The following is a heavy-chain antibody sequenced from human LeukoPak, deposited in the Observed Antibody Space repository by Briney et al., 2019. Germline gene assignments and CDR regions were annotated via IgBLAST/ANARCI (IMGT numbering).Heavy chain of an antibody. CDR1: GFTFSGSD. J-gene: IGHJ2*01. Sequence: PGGSLRLSCAASGFTFSGSDMHWVRQASGKGLEWVGRIRSKANSYATAYAASVKGRFTISRDDSKNTAYLQMNSLKTEDTAVYYCTRPQSYWYFDLWGRGTLVTVSS. CDR3: TRPQSYWYFDL. V-gene: IGHV3-73*01. CDR2: IRSKANSYAT.